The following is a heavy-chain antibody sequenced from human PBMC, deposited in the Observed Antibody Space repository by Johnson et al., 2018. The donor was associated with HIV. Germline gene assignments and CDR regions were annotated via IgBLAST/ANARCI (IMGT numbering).Heavy chain of an antibody. CDR2: ISYDGTNK. J-gene: IGHJ3*02. CDR3: AREVVAAEGAGAFDI. Sequence: QVQLLESGGGVVQPGRSLRLSCAASGFTFSSYAMHWVRQAPGKGLEWVAVISYDGTNKYYADSGKGGFPISRDNSKNPLYLQLNSLRAEDTAVYYCAREVVAAEGAGAFDIWGQGTMVTVSS. D-gene: IGHD2-15*01. V-gene: IGHV3-30-3*01. CDR1: GFTFSSYA.